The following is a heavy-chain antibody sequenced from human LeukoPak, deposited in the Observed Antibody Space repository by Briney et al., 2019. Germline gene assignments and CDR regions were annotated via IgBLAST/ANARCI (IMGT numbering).Heavy chain of an antibody. J-gene: IGHJ6*02. D-gene: IGHD3-3*02. V-gene: IGHV5-51*01. Sequence: GESLKISCNGSGYSFTSYWIGWVRQMPGEGVGWRGIIYPGDSHPGDSDTRYSPSFQGQVTISAHQSINTPHLQWSSLKASDTAVYYRAKHSTSYIYSGIDVWGPRDTVTVSS. CDR1: GYSFTSYW. CDR3: AKHSTSYIYSGIDV. CDR2: IYPGDSHPGDSDT.